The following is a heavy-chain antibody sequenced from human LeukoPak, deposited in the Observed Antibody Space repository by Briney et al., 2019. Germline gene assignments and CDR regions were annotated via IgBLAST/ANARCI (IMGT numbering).Heavy chain of an antibody. CDR3: ARGYCSSTSCWSSRYYFDY. V-gene: IGHV4-31*03. CDR2: IYYSGST. CDR1: GGSLSSGGYY. J-gene: IGHJ4*02. D-gene: IGHD2-2*01. Sequence: SQTLSLTCTVSGGSLSSGGYYWSWIRQHPGKGLEWIGYIYYSGSTYYNPSLKSRVTISVDTSKNQFSLKLSSVTAADTAVYYCARGYCSSTSCWSSRYYFDYWGQGTLVTVSS.